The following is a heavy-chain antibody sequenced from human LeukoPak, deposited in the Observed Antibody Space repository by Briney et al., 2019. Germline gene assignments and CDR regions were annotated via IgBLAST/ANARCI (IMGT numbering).Heavy chain of an antibody. J-gene: IGHJ4*02. Sequence: GGSLRLSCAASGFTVSSNYMSWVRQAPGKGLEWVSVIYSGGSTYYADSVKGRFTISRDNSKNTLYLQMNSLRAEDTAVYYCARAYSSGRFDYWGQGTLVTVSS. CDR3: ARAYSSGRFDY. V-gene: IGHV3-53*01. D-gene: IGHD6-19*01. CDR2: IYSGGST. CDR1: GFTVSSNY.